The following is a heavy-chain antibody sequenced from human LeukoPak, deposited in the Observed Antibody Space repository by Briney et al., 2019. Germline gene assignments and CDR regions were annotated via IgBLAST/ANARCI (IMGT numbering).Heavy chain of an antibody. CDR2: IYTSGST. J-gene: IGHJ5*02. D-gene: IGHD3-22*01. CDR3: ARALPRLYYYDSSGENWFDP. CDR1: GGSISSYY. V-gene: IGHV4-4*07. Sequence: PSETLSLTRTVSGGSISSYYWSWIRQPAGKGLEWIGRIYTSGSTNYNPSLKSRVTMSVDTSKNQFSLKLSSVTAADTAVYYCARALPRLYYYDSSGENWFDPWGQGTLVTVSS.